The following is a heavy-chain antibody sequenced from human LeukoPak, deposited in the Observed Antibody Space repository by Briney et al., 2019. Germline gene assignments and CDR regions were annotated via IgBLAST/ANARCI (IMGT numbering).Heavy chain of an antibody. CDR3: ARGGYGYYYYYYYGMDV. J-gene: IGHJ6*02. CDR2: INPNSGGT. D-gene: IGHD5-18*01. Sequence: ASVKVSCKASGYTFTGYYMHRVRQAPGQGLEWMGWINPNSGGTNYAQKFQGWVTMTRDTSISTAYMELSRLRSDDTAVYYCARGGYGYYYYYYYGMDVWGQGTTVTVSS. CDR1: GYTFTGYY. V-gene: IGHV1-2*04.